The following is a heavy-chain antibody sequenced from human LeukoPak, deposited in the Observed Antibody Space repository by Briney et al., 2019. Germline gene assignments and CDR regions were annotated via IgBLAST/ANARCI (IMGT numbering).Heavy chain of an antibody. D-gene: IGHD6-13*01. J-gene: IGHJ4*02. CDR2: IIPIFGTA. CDR3: ASRIAADFDY. Sequence: SVKVSCKASGGTFSSYAISWVRQAPGQGLEWTGGIIPIFGTANYAQEFQGRVTITADESTSTAYMELSSLRSEDTAVYYCASRIAADFDYWGQGTLVTVSS. CDR1: GGTFSSYA. V-gene: IGHV1-69*13.